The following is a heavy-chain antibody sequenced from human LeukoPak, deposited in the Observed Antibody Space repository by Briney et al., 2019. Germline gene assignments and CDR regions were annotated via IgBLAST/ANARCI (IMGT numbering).Heavy chain of an antibody. J-gene: IGHJ3*02. Sequence: PSETLSLTCTVSGGSISSGDYYWSWIRQPPGKGLEWIGYIYYSGSTYYNPSLKSRVTISVDTSKNQFSLKLSSVTAADTAVYYCARDRDYYDSSGYTYAFDIWAKGQWSPSLQ. CDR3: ARDRDYYDSSGYTYAFDI. CDR2: IYYSGST. V-gene: IGHV4-30-4*08. CDR1: GGSISSGDYY. D-gene: IGHD3-22*01.